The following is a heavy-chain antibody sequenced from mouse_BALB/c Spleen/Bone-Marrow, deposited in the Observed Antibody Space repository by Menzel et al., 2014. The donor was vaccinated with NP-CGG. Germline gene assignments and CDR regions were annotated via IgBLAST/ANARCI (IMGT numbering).Heavy chain of an antibody. Sequence: DLVKPGASVELSCKASGYTFTSCWINWIKQRPGQGLEWIGRIAPGSGSTYYNEMFKGKATLTVDTSSSTAYIQLSSLSSEDSAVYFCARRYFDVWGAGTTVTVSS. J-gene: IGHJ1*01. CDR2: IAPGSGST. V-gene: IGHV1S41*01. CDR3: ARRYFDV. CDR1: GYTFTSCW.